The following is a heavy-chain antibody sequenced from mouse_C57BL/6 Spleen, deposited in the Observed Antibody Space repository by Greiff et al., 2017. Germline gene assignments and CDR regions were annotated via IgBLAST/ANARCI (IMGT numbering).Heavy chain of an antibody. Sequence: VQLQQPGAELVKPGASVKLSCKASGYTFTSYWMHWVKQRPGQGLEWIGMIHPNSGSTNYNEKFKSKATLTVEKSSSTAYMQLSSLTSEDSAVYYCARGATVVATEWYFDVWGTGTTVTVSS. CDR3: ARGATVVATEWYFDV. J-gene: IGHJ1*03. CDR1: GYTFTSYW. CDR2: IHPNSGST. D-gene: IGHD1-1*01. V-gene: IGHV1-64*01.